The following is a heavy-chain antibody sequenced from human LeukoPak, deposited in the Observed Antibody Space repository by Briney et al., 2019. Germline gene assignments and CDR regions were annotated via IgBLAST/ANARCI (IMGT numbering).Heavy chain of an antibody. Sequence: GGSLRLSCAASGFIFSSYAMSWVRQVPGKGLEWVSSISGSGGSTYYADSVKGRFTISRDNSKITLYLQMTSLRAEDTAVYYCARVRIAVAGKYYFDYWDQGTLVTVSS. V-gene: IGHV3-23*01. CDR2: ISGSGGST. CDR1: GFIFSSYA. D-gene: IGHD6-19*01. J-gene: IGHJ4*02. CDR3: ARVRIAVAGKYYFDY.